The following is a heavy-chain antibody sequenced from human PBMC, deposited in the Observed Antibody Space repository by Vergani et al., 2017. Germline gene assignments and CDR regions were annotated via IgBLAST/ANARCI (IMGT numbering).Heavy chain of an antibody. J-gene: IGHJ5*02. CDR1: GFTFSSYG. Sequence: QVQLVESGGGVVQPGRSLRLSCAASGFTFSSYGLHWVRPAPGQGLEWVAVIWYDGSNKYYADSVKGRFTISRDNSKNTLYLQMNSLRAEDTAVYYCARDPASYNWFDPWGQGTLVTVSS. D-gene: IGHD2-2*01. CDR3: ARDPASYNWFDP. V-gene: IGHV3-33*01. CDR2: IWYDGSNK.